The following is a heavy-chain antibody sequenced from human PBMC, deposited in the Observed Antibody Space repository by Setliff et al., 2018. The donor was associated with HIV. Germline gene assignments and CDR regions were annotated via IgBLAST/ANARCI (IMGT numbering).Heavy chain of an antibody. Sequence: GGSLRLSCLVSGFTVSTYSLNWARQAPGKRPEYVAALSRGGDNTKYADSVKGRFIISRDTSKNTLYLQMNSLRAEDTAIYYCTKCQRGSSPRTDYYSDYWGQGSLVTVSS. CDR1: GFTVSTYS. V-gene: IGHV3-64*04. D-gene: IGHD2-2*01. J-gene: IGHJ4*02. CDR3: TKCQRGSSPRTDYYSDY. CDR2: LSRGGDNT.